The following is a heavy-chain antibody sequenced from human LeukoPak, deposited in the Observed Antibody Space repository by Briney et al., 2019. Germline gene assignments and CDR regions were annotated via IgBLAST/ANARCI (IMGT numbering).Heavy chain of an antibody. V-gene: IGHV3-23*01. D-gene: IGHD1-20*01. CDR3: AKAAYNSQYYYYYYYMDV. Sequence: PGGSLRLSCTASGFTFSSYAMSWVRQAPGKGLEWVSTMSGSGDSTYYADSVKGRFTVSRDNSKNTLYLQMNSLRAEDTAVYYCAKAAYNSQYYYYYYYMDVWGKGTTVTVSS. CDR1: GFTFSSYA. CDR2: MSGSGDST. J-gene: IGHJ6*03.